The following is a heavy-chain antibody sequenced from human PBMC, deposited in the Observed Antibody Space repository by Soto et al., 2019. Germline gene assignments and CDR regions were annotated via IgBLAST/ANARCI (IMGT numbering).Heavy chain of an antibody. CDR1: GFTFSSYS. CDR2: ISSSSSTI. CDR3: ARDNIVVVVAANDHYYMDV. J-gene: IGHJ6*03. D-gene: IGHD2-15*01. V-gene: IGHV3-48*01. Sequence: TGGSLRLSCVASGFTFSSYSMNWVRQAPGKGLEWVSYISSSSSTIYYAASVKGRFTISRDNAKNSLYLQMNSLGAEDTAVYYCARDNIVVVVAANDHYYMDVWGKGTTVIVSS.